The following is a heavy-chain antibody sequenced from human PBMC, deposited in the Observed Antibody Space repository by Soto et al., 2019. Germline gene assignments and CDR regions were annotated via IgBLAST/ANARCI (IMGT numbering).Heavy chain of an antibody. V-gene: IGHV4-4*02. CDR3: ARDRSTAVAHYPMGHLLYYYYGMDV. CDR2: IYHSGST. D-gene: IGHD6-19*01. J-gene: IGHJ6*02. CDR1: GGSISSSNW. Sequence: SETLSLTCAVSGGSISSSNWWSWVRQPPGKGLEWIGEIYHSGSTNYNPSLKSRVTISVDKSKNQFSLKLSSVTAADTAVYYCARDRSTAVAHYPMGHLLYYYYGMDVWGQGTTVTVYS.